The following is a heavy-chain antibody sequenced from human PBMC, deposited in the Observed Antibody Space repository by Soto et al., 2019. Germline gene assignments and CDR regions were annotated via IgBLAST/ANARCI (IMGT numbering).Heavy chain of an antibody. Sequence: SETLSLTCTVSGGSTSSSSYQWVWIRQPPGKGLERIGNVYYNGNTYYNKSLKNQHTISVDTSNNQFTLKVKSVTAADTFVFYCARLSGSYNDRYFDYWGQGTPVTVSS. CDR3: ARLSGSYNDRYFDY. CDR2: VYYNGNT. CDR1: GGSTSSSSYQ. D-gene: IGHD1-26*01. J-gene: IGHJ4*02. V-gene: IGHV4-39*01.